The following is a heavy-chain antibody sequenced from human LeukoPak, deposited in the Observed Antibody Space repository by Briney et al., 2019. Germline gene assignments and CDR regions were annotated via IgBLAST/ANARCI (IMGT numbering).Heavy chain of an antibody. CDR3: ARGNYDILTGYLGYYYYYYMDV. Sequence: ASETLSLTCTVSGGSISSYYWSWIRQPPGKGLEWIGYIYTSGSTNYNPSLKSRVTISVDTSKNQFSLKLSSVTAADTAVYYCARGNYDILTGYLGYYYYYYMDVWGKGTTVTVSS. J-gene: IGHJ6*03. CDR2: IYTSGST. CDR1: GGSISSYY. D-gene: IGHD3-9*01. V-gene: IGHV4-4*09.